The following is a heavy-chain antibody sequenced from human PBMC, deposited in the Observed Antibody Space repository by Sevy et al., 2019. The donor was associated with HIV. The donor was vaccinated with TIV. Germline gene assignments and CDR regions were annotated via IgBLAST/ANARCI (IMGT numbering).Heavy chain of an antibody. CDR3: ARGKSGYGYALNY. CDR1: GFTVSSNY. V-gene: IGHV3-66*01. CDR2: IYSAGTT. J-gene: IGHJ4*02. Sequence: GGSLRLSCAASGFTVSSNYMTWVRQVPGKGLEGVSVIYSAGTTYHADSVKDRFTISRDNSKNTLYLQMNSLRAEDTAVYYCARGKSGYGYALNYWGQGTLVTVSS. D-gene: IGHD5-18*01.